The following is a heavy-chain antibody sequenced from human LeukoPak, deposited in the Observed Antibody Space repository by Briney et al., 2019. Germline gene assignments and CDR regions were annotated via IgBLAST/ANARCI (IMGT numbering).Heavy chain of an antibody. V-gene: IGHV1-2*02. D-gene: IGHD3-16*02. CDR1: GYTFTGYY. J-gene: IGHJ5*02. Sequence: ASVKVSCKASGYTFTGYYMHWVRQAPGQGLEWMGWINPNSGGTNYAQKFQGRVTMTRDRSISTAYMELSRLRSDDTAVYYCARDLRGELSLEYNWFDPWGQGTLVTVSS. CDR2: INPNSGGT. CDR3: ARDLRGELSLEYNWFDP.